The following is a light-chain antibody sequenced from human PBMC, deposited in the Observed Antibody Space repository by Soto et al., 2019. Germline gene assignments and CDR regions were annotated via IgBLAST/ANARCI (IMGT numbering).Light chain of an antibody. CDR1: SSNVGSYNL. V-gene: IGLV2-23*01. CDR2: EGS. Sequence: QSALTQPASVSGSTGQSITISCTRISSNVGSYNLVSWYQHPPGKAPKLIIYEGSERHSGVSNRFSGAQSGHTASLTISVLQAEDEADYYCSSYAGAVVFGGGTKLTVL. CDR3: SSYAGAVV. J-gene: IGLJ2*01.